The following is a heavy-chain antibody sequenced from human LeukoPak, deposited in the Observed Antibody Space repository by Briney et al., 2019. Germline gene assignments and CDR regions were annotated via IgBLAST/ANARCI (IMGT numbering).Heavy chain of an antibody. V-gene: IGHV3-43*01. CDR3: AKDSSPRFRWSGYYSDY. CDR2: ISWDGGST. Sequence: PGGSLRLSCAASGFTFDDYTMHWVRQAPGKGLEWVSLISWDGGSTYYADSVKGRFTISRDNSKNSLYLQMNSLRTEDTALYYCAKDSSPRFRWSGYYSDYWGQGTLVTVSS. J-gene: IGHJ4*02. D-gene: IGHD3-3*01. CDR1: GFTFDDYT.